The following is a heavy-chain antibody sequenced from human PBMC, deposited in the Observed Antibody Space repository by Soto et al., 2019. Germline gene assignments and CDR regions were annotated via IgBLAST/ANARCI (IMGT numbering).Heavy chain of an antibody. CDR1: GFTFSSYS. CDR2: ISSSSSYI. J-gene: IGHJ5*02. V-gene: IGHV3-21*01. D-gene: IGHD1-26*01. Sequence: LRLSCAASGFTFSSYSMNWVRQAPGKGLEWVSSISSSSSYIYYADSVKGRFTISRDNAKNSLYLQMNSLRAEDTAVYYCARDPYSGSSNWFDPWGQGTLVTVSS. CDR3: ARDPYSGSSNWFDP.